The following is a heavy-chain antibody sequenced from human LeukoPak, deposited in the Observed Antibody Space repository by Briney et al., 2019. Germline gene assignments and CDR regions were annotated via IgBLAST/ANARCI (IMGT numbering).Heavy chain of an antibody. J-gene: IGHJ4*02. CDR1: GFTFSSYG. CDR2: IYSGGST. CDR3: ARGRRTTIFGVVIGPFDY. D-gene: IGHD3-3*01. V-gene: IGHV3-66*01. Sequence: GGSLRLSCAASGFTFSSYGMHWVRQAPGKGLEWVSVIYSGGSTYYADSVKGRFTISRDNSKNTLYLQMNSLRAEDTAVYYCARGRRTTIFGVVIGPFDYWGQGTLVTVSS.